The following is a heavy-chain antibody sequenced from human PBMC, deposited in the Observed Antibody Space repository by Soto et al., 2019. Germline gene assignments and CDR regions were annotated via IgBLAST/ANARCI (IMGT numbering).Heavy chain of an antibody. D-gene: IGHD5-12*01. J-gene: IGHJ4*02. CDR2: IHYSGVT. CDR1: GVSFSSYY. V-gene: IGHV4-59*12. CDR3: AAGGGLPRYY. Sequence: SETLSLTCTVSGVSFSSYYWSWIRQPPGKGLEWIVYIHYSGVTSYNPSLKSRVAISVDRSKNQFSLKLSSVTAADTAVYYCAAGGGLPRYYWGQGTLVTVSS.